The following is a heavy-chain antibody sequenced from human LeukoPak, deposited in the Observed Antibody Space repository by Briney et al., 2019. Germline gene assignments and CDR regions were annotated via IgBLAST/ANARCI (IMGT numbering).Heavy chain of an antibody. Sequence: SETLSLTCTVSGGSISSGGYYWSWIRQPPGKGLEWIGYIYHSGSTYYNPSLKSRVTISVDRSKNQFSLQLNSVTPEDTAVYYCAREWAVAGRGYYFDYWGQGTLVTVSS. V-gene: IGHV4-30-2*01. CDR3: AREWAVAGRGYYFDY. D-gene: IGHD6-19*01. CDR2: IYHSGST. J-gene: IGHJ4*02. CDR1: GGSISSGGYY.